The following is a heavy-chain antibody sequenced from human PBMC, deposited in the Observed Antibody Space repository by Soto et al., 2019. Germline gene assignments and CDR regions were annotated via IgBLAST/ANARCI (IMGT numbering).Heavy chain of an antibody. CDR3: ARPVAGTGFDY. CDR2: IIPIFGTA. J-gene: IGHJ4*02. D-gene: IGHD6-19*01. V-gene: IGHV1-69*05. CDR1: GGTFSSYA. Sequence: SVKVSCKASGGTFSSYAISWVRQAPGQGLEWMGGIIPIFGTANYAQKLQGRVTMTTDTSTSTAYMELRSLRSDDTAVYYCARPVAGTGFDYWGQGTLVTVSS.